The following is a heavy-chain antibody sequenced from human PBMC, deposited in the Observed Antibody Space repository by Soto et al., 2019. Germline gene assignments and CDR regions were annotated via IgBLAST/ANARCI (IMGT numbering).Heavy chain of an antibody. Sequence: ASVKVSCKASGYTFTSYGISWVRQAPGQGLEWMGWISAYNGNTNYAQKLQGRVTMTTDTSTSTAYMELRSLRSDDTAVYYCARVGRCSSTSCYYYYYYGMDVWGHGTTVTVSS. CDR3: ARVGRCSSTSCYYYYYYGMDV. D-gene: IGHD2-2*01. CDR1: GYTFTSYG. CDR2: ISAYNGNT. J-gene: IGHJ6*02. V-gene: IGHV1-18*04.